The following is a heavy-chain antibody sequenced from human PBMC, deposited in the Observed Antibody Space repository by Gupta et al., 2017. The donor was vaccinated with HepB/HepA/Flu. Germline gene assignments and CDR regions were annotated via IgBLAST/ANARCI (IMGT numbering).Heavy chain of an antibody. J-gene: IGHJ4*02. CDR3: ARTFYFGSGTFYRKYYFDY. V-gene: IGHV4-34*01. CDR2: INHSGST. Sequence: QVQLQQWGAGLLKPSETLSLTCAVYGGSFSDYYWSWIRQPPGKGLEWIGEINHSGSTNYNPSLKSRVTISVDASKNQFSLNLNSVTAADTAMYYCARTFYFGSGTFYRKYYFDYWGQGTLVTVSS. D-gene: IGHD3-10*01. CDR1: GGSFSDYY.